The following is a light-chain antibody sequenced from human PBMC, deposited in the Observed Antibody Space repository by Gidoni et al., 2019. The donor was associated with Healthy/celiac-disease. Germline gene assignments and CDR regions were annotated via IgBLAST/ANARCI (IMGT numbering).Light chain of an antibody. CDR1: QSVLYSSNNKNY. V-gene: IGKV4-1*01. J-gene: IGKJ5*01. Sequence: DIVVTQSPDSLAVSLGERATINCKSSQSVLYSSNNKNYLAWYQQKPGQPPKLLIYWASTRESGVPDRFSGSGSGTDFTLTISSLQAEDVAVYYCRQYYSTPITFGQGTRLEIK. CDR2: WAS. CDR3: RQYYSTPIT.